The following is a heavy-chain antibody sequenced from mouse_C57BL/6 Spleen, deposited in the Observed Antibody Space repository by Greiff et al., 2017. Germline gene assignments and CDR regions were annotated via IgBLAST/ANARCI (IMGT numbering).Heavy chain of an antibody. J-gene: IGHJ4*01. Sequence: VQLQQSGPELVKPGASVKLSCKASGYTFTEYTIHWVKQRPGQGLAWIGWFYPESGSIRYKEKFKGKATLTADKSSSTGYMELSRLTSEDSAVYFCARHEERGSYAMDYWGQGTSVTVSS. V-gene: IGHV1-62-2*01. CDR2: FYPESGSI. CDR1: GYTFTEYT. CDR3: ARHEERGSYAMDY.